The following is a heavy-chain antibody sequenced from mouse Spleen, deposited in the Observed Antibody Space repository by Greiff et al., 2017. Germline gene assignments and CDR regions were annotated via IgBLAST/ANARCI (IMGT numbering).Heavy chain of an antibody. CDR1: GYTFTDYY. J-gene: IGHJ4*01. V-gene: IGHV1-19*01. Sequence: VQLQQSGPVLVKPGASVKMSCKASGYTFTDYYMNWVKQSHGKSLEWIGVINPYNGGTSYNQKFKGKATLTVDKSSSTAYMELNSLTSEDSAVYYCANGNLYAMDYWGQGTSVTVSS. CDR2: INPYNGGT. CDR3: ANGNLYAMDY. D-gene: IGHD2-1*01.